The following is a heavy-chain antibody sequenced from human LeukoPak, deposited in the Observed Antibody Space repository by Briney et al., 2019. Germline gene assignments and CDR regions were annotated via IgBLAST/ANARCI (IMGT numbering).Heavy chain of an antibody. J-gene: IGHJ4*02. D-gene: IGHD2-15*01. CDR3: AVTATPGHYFDY. V-gene: IGHV4-34*01. Sequence: SETLSLTCAVYGGSFSGYYWSWIRQPPGKGLEWIGELNHSGSTNYNPSLKSRVTISVDTSKNQFSLKLSSLTAADTAVYYCAVTATPGHYFDYWGQGSLVTVSS. CDR2: LNHSGST. CDR1: GGSFSGYY.